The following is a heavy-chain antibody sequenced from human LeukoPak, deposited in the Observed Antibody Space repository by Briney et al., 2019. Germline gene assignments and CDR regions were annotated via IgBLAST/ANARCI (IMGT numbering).Heavy chain of an antibody. CDR3: AKSGGYGLIDY. Sequence: SETLSLTCAVSGASVSGSNYYWGWIRQPPGKGLEWIGNIYSSGSTYYNASLQSRVTISIDTSKNQFSLRLNSVTATDTAMYYCAKSGGYGLIDYWGQGTRVTVSS. CDR1: GASVSGSNYY. D-gene: IGHD1-26*01. CDR2: IYSSGST. V-gene: IGHV4-39*01. J-gene: IGHJ4*02.